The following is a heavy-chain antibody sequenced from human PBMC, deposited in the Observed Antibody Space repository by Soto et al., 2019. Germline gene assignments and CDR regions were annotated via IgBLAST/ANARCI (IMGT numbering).Heavy chain of an antibody. CDR3: VKDIKRLNDFLEWFPFDY. Sequence: ASVKVSFKVSVHTVTDLSMHWLRLAPRGGLEWMGRFYPEDGETIYEEKFKGRRTMTEDTSTDTAYMELNSLTYEDTALYYCVKDIKRLNDFLEWFPFDYWGQGTLVPVYS. D-gene: IGHD3-3*01. V-gene: IGHV1-24*01. CDR1: VHTVTDLS. J-gene: IGHJ4*02. CDR2: FYPEDGET.